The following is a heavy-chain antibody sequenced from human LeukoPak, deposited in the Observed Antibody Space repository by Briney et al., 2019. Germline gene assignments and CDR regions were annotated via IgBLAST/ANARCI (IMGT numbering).Heavy chain of an antibody. V-gene: IGHV4-59*12. J-gene: IGHJ4*02. Sequence: NPSETLSLTCTVSGGSISSYYWSWIRQPPGKGLEWIGYIYYSGSTNYNPSLKSRVTIPVDTSKNQFSLKLSSVTAADTAVYYCARGRRLRGGYGSGSYCYWGQGTLVTVSS. CDR2: IYYSGST. D-gene: IGHD3-10*01. CDR1: GGSISSYY. CDR3: ARGRRLRGGYGSGSYCY.